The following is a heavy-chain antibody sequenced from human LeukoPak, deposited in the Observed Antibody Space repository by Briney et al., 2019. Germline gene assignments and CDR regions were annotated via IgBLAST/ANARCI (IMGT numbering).Heavy chain of an antibody. V-gene: IGHV3-30-3*01. Sequence: GGSLSLSCAASGFTLSSYAMHGVRKAPGKGLEWVAVISYDGSNKYYADSVKGRFTISRDNSKNTLYLQMNSLRAEDTAVYYCARGYDILTGYPEDWYFDLWGRGTLATVSS. D-gene: IGHD3-9*01. CDR2: ISYDGSNK. CDR3: ARGYDILTGYPEDWYFDL. J-gene: IGHJ2*01. CDR1: GFTLSSYA.